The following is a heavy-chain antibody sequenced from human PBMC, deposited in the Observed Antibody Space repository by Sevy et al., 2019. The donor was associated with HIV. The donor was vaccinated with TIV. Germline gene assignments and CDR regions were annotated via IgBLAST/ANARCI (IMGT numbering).Heavy chain of an antibody. V-gene: IGHV3-23*01. CDR3: AREGCSRPHDY. CDR2: LSFGCGKI. Sequence: GGSLRLSCAASGFAFHEYSMSWIRQAPGKGLEWVATLSFGCGKINYADSVKGRFIISRDNSKNSFYLQMDNLRVEDTALYYCAREGCSRPHDYWGQGTRVTVSS. D-gene: IGHD2-8*01. CDR1: GFAFHEYS. J-gene: IGHJ4*02.